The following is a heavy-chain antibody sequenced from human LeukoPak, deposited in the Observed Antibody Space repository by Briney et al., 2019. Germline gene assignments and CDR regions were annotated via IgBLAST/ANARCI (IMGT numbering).Heavy chain of an antibody. V-gene: IGHV3-33*01. D-gene: IGHD3-10*01. CDR2: IWYDGSNK. J-gene: IGHJ4*02. CDR1: GFTFSSYG. Sequence: GGSLRLSCAASGFTFSSYGMHWVRQAPGKGLEWVAVIWYDGSNKYYADSVKGRFTISRDNSKNTLYLQMNSLRAEDTAVYYCARDLVRGVIDYWGQGTLVTVPS. CDR3: ARDLVRGVIDY.